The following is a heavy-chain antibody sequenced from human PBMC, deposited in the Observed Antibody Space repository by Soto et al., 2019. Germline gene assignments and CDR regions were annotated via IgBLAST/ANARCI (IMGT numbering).Heavy chain of an antibody. D-gene: IGHD3-3*01. J-gene: IGHJ5*02. CDR3: ARVEVTIFGVVISWFDP. Sequence: QVQLVQSGAEVKKPGASVKVSCKASGYTFTSYGISWVRQAPGQGLEWMGWISAYNGNTNYAQKLQGRVTMTTDTSKSTAYLELRSLRSDDTAVYYCARVEVTIFGVVISWFDPWGQGTLVTVSS. CDR1: GYTFTSYG. CDR2: ISAYNGNT. V-gene: IGHV1-18*01.